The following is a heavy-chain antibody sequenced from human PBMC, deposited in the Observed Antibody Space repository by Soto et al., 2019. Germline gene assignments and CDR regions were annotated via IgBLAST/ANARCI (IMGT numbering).Heavy chain of an antibody. CDR2: MNEDGGTT. CDR3: SFDLSGGTDV. D-gene: IGHD3-10*01. V-gene: IGHV3-74*01. J-gene: IGHJ6*02. Sequence: WVRHAPGKGLVWVSRMNEDGGTTDYADSVKGRFTISRDNAKNTLYLQMNSLRVEDTPVYYCSFDLSGGTDVWGPGTTVPVSS.